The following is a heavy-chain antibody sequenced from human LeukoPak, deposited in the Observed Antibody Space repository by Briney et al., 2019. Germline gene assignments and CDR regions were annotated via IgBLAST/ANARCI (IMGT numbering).Heavy chain of an antibody. CDR3: AGEGPVLLWFGEQHPPDY. Sequence: GASVKVSCKASGYTFTSYGISWVRQAPGQGLEWMGWISAYNGNTNYAQKLQGRVTMTTDTSTSTAYMELRSLRSDDTAVYYCAGEGPVLLWFGEQHPPDYWGQGTLVTVSS. CDR2: ISAYNGNT. J-gene: IGHJ4*02. CDR1: GYTFTSYG. V-gene: IGHV1-18*01. D-gene: IGHD3-10*01.